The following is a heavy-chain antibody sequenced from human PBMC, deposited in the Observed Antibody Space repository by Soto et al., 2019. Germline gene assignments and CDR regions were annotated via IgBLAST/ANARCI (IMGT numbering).Heavy chain of an antibody. V-gene: IGHV4-59*01. D-gene: IGHD5-12*01. CDR2: IYYSGST. CDR1: GGSISSYY. Sequence: PSETLSLTCTVSGGSISSYYWSWIRQPPGKGLEWIGYIYYSGSTNYNPSLKSRVTISVDTSKNQFSLKLSSVTAADTAVYYCARSSIVAIPGLGMAKEVKIDYWGQGTLVTVSS. J-gene: IGHJ4*02. CDR3: ARSSIVAIPGLGMAKEVKIDY.